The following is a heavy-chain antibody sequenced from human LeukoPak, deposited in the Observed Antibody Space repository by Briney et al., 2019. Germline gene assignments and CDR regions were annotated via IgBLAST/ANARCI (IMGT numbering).Heavy chain of an antibody. D-gene: IGHD3-22*01. V-gene: IGHV4-4*02. CDR1: GASISSSNW. J-gene: IGHJ4*02. Sequence: SGTLSLTCGVSGASISSSNWWSWVRQPPGQGLEWIGEVYQTGSTNYSPSLTSRVTISVDKSRNQFSLDLTSVTAADTAVYYCARTVLISSGYYLDYWGQGTLVTVSS. CDR2: VYQTGST. CDR3: ARTVLISSGYYLDY.